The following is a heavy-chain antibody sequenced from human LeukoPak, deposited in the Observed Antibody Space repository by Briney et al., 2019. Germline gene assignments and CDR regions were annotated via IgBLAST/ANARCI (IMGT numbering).Heavy chain of an antibody. CDR1: GYTFTRYY. CDR3: ARVRTGTTFGKYYFDY. CDR2: INPNSGGT. J-gene: IGHJ4*02. D-gene: IGHD1-1*01. Sequence: ASVKVSCKASGYTFTRYYMHWVRQAPGQGLEWMGWINPNSGGTNYAQKFQGRVTMTRDTSISTAYMELSRLRSDDTAVYYCARVRTGTTFGKYYFDYWGQGTLVTVSS. V-gene: IGHV1-2*02.